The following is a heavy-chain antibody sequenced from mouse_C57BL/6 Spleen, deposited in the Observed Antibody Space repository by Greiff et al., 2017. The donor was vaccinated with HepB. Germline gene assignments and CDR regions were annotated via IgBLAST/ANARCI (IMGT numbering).Heavy chain of an antibody. CDR2: ISSGSSTI. Sequence: EVHLVDSGGGLVKPGGSLKLSCAASGFTFSDYGMHWVRQAPEKGLEWVAYISSGSSTIYYADTVKGRFTISRDNAKNTLFLQMTSLRSEDTAMYYCARGDYDALYYAMDYWGQGTSVTVSS. CDR1: GFTFSDYG. D-gene: IGHD2-4*01. J-gene: IGHJ4*01. V-gene: IGHV5-17*01. CDR3: ARGDYDALYYAMDY.